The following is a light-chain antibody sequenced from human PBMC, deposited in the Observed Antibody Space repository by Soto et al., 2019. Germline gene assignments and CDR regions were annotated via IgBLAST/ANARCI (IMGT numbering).Light chain of an antibody. CDR1: QGISW. Sequence: DIHLTQSASSVSASVGYRFTITCRASQGISWLAWYQQKLGKAPNVLIYDASTLQTGVPSRFRGSGSGTDFTLTISNLPPEDFETYYCQQANSSPLTFGGGTKVDIK. CDR3: QQANSSPLT. V-gene: IGKV1D-12*01. J-gene: IGKJ4*01. CDR2: DAS.